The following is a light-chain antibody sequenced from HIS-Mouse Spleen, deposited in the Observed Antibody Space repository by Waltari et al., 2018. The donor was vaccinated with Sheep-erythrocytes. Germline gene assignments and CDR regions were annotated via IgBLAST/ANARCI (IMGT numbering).Light chain of an antibody. CDR2: EGS. V-gene: IGLV2-23*01. CDR3: CSYAGSSTLV. Sequence: QSALTQPASVSGSPGQSITISCTGTSSDVGIYNLVPGYQQHPGKAPKLMIYEGSKRPSGVSNRFSGSKSGNTASLTISGLQAEDEADYYCCSYAGSSTLVFGGGTKLTVL. CDR1: SSDVGIYNL. J-gene: IGLJ2*01.